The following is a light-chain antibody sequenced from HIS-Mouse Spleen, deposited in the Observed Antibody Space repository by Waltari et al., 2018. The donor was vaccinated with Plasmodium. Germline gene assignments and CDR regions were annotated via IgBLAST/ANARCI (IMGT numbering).Light chain of an antibody. CDR2: DVS. CDR3: CSYAGSYTYV. Sequence: QSALTQPRSVSGSPGQSVTISCTGTSSDVGGYNYVSWYQQHPGKAPKLMMYDVSKRPSGVPDRVSCSKSGNTASLTSSGLQAEDEADYYCCSYAGSYTYVFGTGTKVTVL. CDR1: SSDVGGYNY. V-gene: IGLV2-11*01. J-gene: IGLJ1*01.